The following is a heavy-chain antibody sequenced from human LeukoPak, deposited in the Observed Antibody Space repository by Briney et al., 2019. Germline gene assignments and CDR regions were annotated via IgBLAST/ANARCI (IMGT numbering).Heavy chain of an antibody. J-gene: IGHJ4*02. CDR2: INPNSGGT. CDR3: ARFPRYYYGSGSYDY. D-gene: IGHD3-10*01. V-gene: IGHV1-2*02. CDR1: GYTFTGYY. Sequence: ASVKVSCKASGYTFTGYYMHWVRQAPGQGLGWMGWINPNSGGTNYAQKFQGRVTMTRDTSISTAYMELSRPRSDDTAVYYCARFPRYYYGSGSYDYWGQGTLVTVSS.